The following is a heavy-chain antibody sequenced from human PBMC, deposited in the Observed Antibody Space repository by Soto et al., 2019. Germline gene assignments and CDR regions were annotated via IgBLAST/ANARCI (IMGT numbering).Heavy chain of an antibody. V-gene: IGHV4-61*03. CDR1: GGSVSSGSYY. CDR2: IYYSGST. CDR3: ARAVVYGDSSGYYASYYYGLDV. D-gene: IGHD3-22*01. Sequence: SETLSLTCTVSGGSVSSGSYYWSWIRQPPGKGLEWIGYIYYSGSTNYNPSLKSRVTISLDTSKNHFSLKLNSVTAADTAVYYCARAVVYGDSSGYYASYYYGLDVWGQGTTVTVSS. J-gene: IGHJ6*02.